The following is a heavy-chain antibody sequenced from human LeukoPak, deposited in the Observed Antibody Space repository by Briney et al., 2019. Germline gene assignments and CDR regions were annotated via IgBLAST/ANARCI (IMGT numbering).Heavy chain of an antibody. CDR3: ARDGSNYDFWSGLESDAFDI. V-gene: IGHV4-61*02. Sequence: PSQTLSLTCAVSGGSISSGGYYWSWIRQPAGKGLEWIGRIYTSGSTNYNPSLKSRVTMSVDTSKNQFSLKLSSVTAADTAVYYCARDGSNYDFWSGLESDAFDIWGQGTMVTVSS. D-gene: IGHD3-3*01. J-gene: IGHJ3*02. CDR1: GGSISSGGYY. CDR2: IYTSGST.